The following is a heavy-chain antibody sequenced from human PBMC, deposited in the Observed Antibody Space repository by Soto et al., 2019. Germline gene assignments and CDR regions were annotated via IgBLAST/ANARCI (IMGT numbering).Heavy chain of an antibody. CDR2: INPFDGSR. CDR1: GYIFTSYY. D-gene: IGHD5-12*01. CDR3: SSVDPGATSPIYH. Sequence: GASVKVSCKASGYIFTSYYIHWVRQAPGQGLEWMGWINPFDGSRMFAQSFQGRVTMTRDTSTSTVYMEVSSLRSEDTAVYYCSSVDPGATSPIYHWGQVNLVTVSS. J-gene: IGHJ5*02. V-gene: IGHV1-46*03.